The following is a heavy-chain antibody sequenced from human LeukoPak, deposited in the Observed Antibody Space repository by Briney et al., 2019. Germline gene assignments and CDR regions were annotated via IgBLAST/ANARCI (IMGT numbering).Heavy chain of an antibody. CDR1: GHTFTSYG. CDR2: ISAYNGNT. V-gene: IGHV1-18*01. J-gene: IGHJ4*02. Sequence: ASVKVSCKASGHTFTSYGISWVRQAPGQGLEWMGWISAYNGNTNYAQKLQGRVTMTTDTSTSTAYMELRSLRSDDTAVYYCARSPAVRGVTVTDYWGQGTLVTVSS. CDR3: ARSPAVRGVTVTDY. D-gene: IGHD1-14*01.